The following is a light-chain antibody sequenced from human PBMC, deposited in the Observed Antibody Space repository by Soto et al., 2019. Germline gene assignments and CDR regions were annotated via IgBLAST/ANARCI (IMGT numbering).Light chain of an antibody. V-gene: IGKV3-20*01. CDR1: QSVSNNY. CDR2: GAS. J-gene: IGKJ1*01. CDR3: QQYGSSGT. Sequence: EIVLTQSPGTLSLSPGERATLSCRASQSVSNNYLAWYQQKPGQAPRLLIYGASNRATGIPDRFSGSGSGTDFTLTISRLEPADFAVYYCQQYGSSGTFGQGTTVEIK.